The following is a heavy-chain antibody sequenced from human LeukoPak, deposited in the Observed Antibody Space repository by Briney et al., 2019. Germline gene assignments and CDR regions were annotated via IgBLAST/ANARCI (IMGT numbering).Heavy chain of an antibody. D-gene: IGHD6-19*01. V-gene: IGHV4-59*01. CDR1: GGSISSYY. Sequence: ASETLSLTCTVSGGSISSYYWSWIRQPPGKGLEWIGYIYYSGSTNYNPSLKSRVTISVDTSKNQFPLKVSSVTAADTAVYYCARIALAGTRFDYWGQGTLVTVSS. CDR2: IYYSGST. J-gene: IGHJ4*02. CDR3: ARIALAGTRFDY.